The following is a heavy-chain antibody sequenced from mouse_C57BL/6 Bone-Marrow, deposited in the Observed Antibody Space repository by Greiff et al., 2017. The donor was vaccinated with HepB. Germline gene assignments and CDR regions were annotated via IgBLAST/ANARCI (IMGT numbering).Heavy chain of an antibody. CDR3: ARDYYGRAPHFDY. Sequence: QVQLQQPGAELVRPGSSVKLSCKASGYTFTSYWMDWVQQRPGQGLEWIGNIYPSDSETHYNQKFKDKATLTVDKSSSTAYMQLSSLTSEDSAVYYCARDYYGRAPHFDYWGQGTTLTVSS. J-gene: IGHJ2*01. V-gene: IGHV1-61*01. CDR1: GYTFTSYW. CDR2: IYPSDSET. D-gene: IGHD1-1*01.